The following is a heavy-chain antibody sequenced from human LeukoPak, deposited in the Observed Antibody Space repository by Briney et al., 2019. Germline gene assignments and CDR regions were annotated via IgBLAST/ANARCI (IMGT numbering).Heavy chain of an antibody. J-gene: IGHJ4*02. CDR3: ARGKAGGSGIEYYFDY. V-gene: IGHV1-69*06. CDR1: GGTFASFA. D-gene: IGHD3-10*01. Sequence: GASVKVSCKASGGTFASFAISWVRQAPGQGLEWMGGFIPIFGTANYAQKFQGRVTITADKSTSTAYMELSSLRSEDTAVYYCARGKAGGSGIEYYFDYWGQGTLVTVSS. CDR2: FIPIFGTA.